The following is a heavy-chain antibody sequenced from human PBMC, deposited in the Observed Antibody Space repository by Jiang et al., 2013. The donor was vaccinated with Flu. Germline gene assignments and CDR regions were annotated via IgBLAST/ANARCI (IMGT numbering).Heavy chain of an antibody. CDR1: GYAFTTYY. D-gene: IGHD4-17*01. CDR2: INPSGGRT. V-gene: IGHV1-46*01. J-gene: IGHJ4*02. Sequence: SVKVSCKASGYAFTTYYIHWVRQTPGQGLEWMGIINPSGGRTTYAQKFQDRVTMTRDTSTSTVYMELSSLRSEDTAVYYCARSYGEYCPQDYWGQ. CDR3: ARSYGEYCPQDY.